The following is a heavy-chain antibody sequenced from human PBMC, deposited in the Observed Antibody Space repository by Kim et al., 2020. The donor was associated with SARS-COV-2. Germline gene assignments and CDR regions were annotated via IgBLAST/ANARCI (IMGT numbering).Heavy chain of an antibody. CDR3: ARVHYYGSGSYMDYYYGMDV. V-gene: IGHV3-33*01. Sequence: GGSLRLSCAASGFTFNTYGMHWVRQAPGKGLEWVAIIYYDGNNEYYADSVKGRFTISRDNSKNTLYLQMNSLRVEDTAVYYCARVHYYGSGSYMDYYYGMDVWGQGTTVTASS. J-gene: IGHJ6*02. D-gene: IGHD3-10*01. CDR2: IYYDGNNE. CDR1: GFTFNTYG.